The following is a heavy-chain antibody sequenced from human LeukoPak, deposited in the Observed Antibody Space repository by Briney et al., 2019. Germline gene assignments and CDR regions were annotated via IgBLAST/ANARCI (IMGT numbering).Heavy chain of an antibody. J-gene: IGHJ4*02. Sequence: PGGSLRLSCIASGFTVSSNYMTWVRQAPGKGLEWVSYIGAAGSTIYYADSVKGRFTISRDNAKNSLFLQMNSLRAEDTAVYYCARDSSTYAGPPDYWGQGTLVTVSS. D-gene: IGHD2-2*01. CDR3: ARDSSTYAGPPDY. V-gene: IGHV3-48*01. CDR1: GFTVSSNY. CDR2: IGAAGSTI.